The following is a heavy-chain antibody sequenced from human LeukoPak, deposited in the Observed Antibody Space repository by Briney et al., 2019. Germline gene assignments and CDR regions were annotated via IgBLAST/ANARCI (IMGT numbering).Heavy chain of an antibody. CDR1: GFTFNNYW. CDR3: ARVMAASVWRSYGSYYYYYYMDV. Sequence: SGGSLRLSCAASGFTFNNYWMGWVRQAPGKGLEWVANIEEDGSEKNYVDSVKGRFTISRDNAKNSLYLQMSSLRAADTAVYYCARVMAASVWRSYGSYYYYYYMDVWGKGTTVTVSS. D-gene: IGHD3-16*01. J-gene: IGHJ6*03. V-gene: IGHV3-7*01. CDR2: IEEDGSEK.